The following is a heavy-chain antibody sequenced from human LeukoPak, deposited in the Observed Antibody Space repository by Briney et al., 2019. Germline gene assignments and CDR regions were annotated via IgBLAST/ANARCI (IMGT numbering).Heavy chain of an antibody. CDR2: IHYSGST. CDR3: ARDSRELRD. V-gene: IGHV4-59*12. D-gene: IGHD1-26*01. Sequence: SETLSLTCTVSGGSISSYYWSWIRQPPGKGLEWIGYIHYSGSTHYNPSLKSRVTISVDTSKNQFSLKLSSVTAADTAVYYCARDSRELRDWGQGTLVTVSS. CDR1: GGSISSYY. J-gene: IGHJ4*02.